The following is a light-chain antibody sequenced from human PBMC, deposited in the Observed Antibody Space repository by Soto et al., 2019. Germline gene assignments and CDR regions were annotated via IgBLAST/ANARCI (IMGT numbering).Light chain of an antibody. V-gene: IGKV1-5*03. Sequence: DIQMTQSPSTLSASVGDRVTITCRASQSISSWLAWYQQKPGKAPKLLIYKASSLESGVPSRFSGSGSGTEFTLTISSLQPDDFATYYCQQYNRLYTFGQGTKLEIK. CDR2: KAS. CDR1: QSISSW. CDR3: QQYNRLYT. J-gene: IGKJ2*01.